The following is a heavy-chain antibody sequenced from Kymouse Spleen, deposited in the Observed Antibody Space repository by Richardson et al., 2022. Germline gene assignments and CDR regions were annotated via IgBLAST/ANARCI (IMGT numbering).Heavy chain of an antibody. D-gene: IGHD3-10*01. V-gene: IGHV1-3*01. CDR3: ARDLIYYGSGSPYYYGMDV. Sequence: QVQLVQSGAEVKKPGASVKVSCKASGYTFTSYAMHWVRQAPGQRLEWMGWINAGNGNTKYSQKFQGRVTITRDTSASTAYMELSSLRSEDTAVYYCARDLIYYGSGSPYYYGMDVWGQGTTVTVSS. J-gene: IGHJ6*02. CDR1: GYTFTSYA. CDR2: INAGNGNT.